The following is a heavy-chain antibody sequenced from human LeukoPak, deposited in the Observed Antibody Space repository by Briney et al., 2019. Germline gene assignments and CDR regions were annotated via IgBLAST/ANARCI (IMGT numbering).Heavy chain of an antibody. CDR2: IYTSGST. CDR3: ARVHDGYNYAFDY. CDR1: GGSISSGSYY. Sequence: SQTLSLTCTVSGGSISSGSYYWSWIRQPAGKGLEWIGRIYTSGSTNYNPSLKSRVTMSVDTSKNQFSLKLSSVTAADTAVYYCARVHDGYNYAFDYWGQGTLVTASS. J-gene: IGHJ4*02. V-gene: IGHV4-61*02. D-gene: IGHD5-24*01.